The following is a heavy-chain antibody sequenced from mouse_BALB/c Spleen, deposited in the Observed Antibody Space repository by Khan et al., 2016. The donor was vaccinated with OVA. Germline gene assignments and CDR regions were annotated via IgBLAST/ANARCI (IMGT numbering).Heavy chain of an antibody. D-gene: IGHD2-13*01. CDR3: AGGDDGDPVAY. Sequence: QVQLQQSGAELVRPGTSVKVSCKASGYAFTNYLIEWVKQRPGQGLEWIGVINPGSGGTIYNEKFRDKAILTADKSSSTAYMQLSSLTSDDSAVXFCAGGDDGDPVAYWGQGTLVIVSA. CDR2: INPGSGGT. CDR1: GYAFTNYL. V-gene: IGHV1-54*01. J-gene: IGHJ3*01.